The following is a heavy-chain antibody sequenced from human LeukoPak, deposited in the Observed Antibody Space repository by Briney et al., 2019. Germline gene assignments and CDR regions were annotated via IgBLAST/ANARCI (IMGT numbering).Heavy chain of an antibody. CDR2: IIPIFGTA. J-gene: IGHJ4*02. CDR1: GYTFTSYG. Sequence: ASVKVSCKASGYTFTSYGISWVRQAPGQGLEWMGGIIPIFGTANYAQKFQGRVTITTDESTSTAYMELSSLRSEDTAVYYCARGPSRMGYYDSSGYYVQFDYWGQGTLVTVSS. V-gene: IGHV1-69*05. CDR3: ARGPSRMGYYDSSGYYVQFDY. D-gene: IGHD3-22*01.